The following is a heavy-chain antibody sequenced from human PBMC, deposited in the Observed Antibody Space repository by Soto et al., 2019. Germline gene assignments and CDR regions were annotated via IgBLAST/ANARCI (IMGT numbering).Heavy chain of an antibody. CDR3: AHSVPTTVTTSHFDY. CDR1: GFSLSTSGVG. J-gene: IGHJ4*02. CDR2: IYWDDDK. V-gene: IGHV2-5*02. D-gene: IGHD4-17*01. Sequence: QITLKESGPTLVKPTQTLTLTCTFSGFSLSTSGVGVGWIRQPPGKALEWLALIYWDDDKRYSPSLKSRLTIPKDTSKNQMVLTMTNMDPVDTATYYCAHSVPTTVTTSHFDYWGQGTLVTVSS.